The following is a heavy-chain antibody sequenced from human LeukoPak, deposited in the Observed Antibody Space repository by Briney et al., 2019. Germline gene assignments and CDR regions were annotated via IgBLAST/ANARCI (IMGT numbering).Heavy chain of an antibody. CDR1: GFTFSSYW. Sequence: GGSLRLSCAASGFTFSSYWMHWVRQAPGKGLVWVSRINSDGSSTSYADSVKGRFIISRDNAKNTLSLQMDSLRAEDTAVFYCVRVACSSMTSCATVDYWGQGTLVTVSS. J-gene: IGHJ4*02. V-gene: IGHV3-74*01. CDR3: VRVACSSMTSCATVDY. D-gene: IGHD2-2*01. CDR2: INSDGSST.